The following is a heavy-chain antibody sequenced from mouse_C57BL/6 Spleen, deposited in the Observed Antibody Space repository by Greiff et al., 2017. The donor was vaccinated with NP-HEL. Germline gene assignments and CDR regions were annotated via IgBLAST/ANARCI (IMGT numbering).Heavy chain of an antibody. Sequence: VQLQESGAELVRPGASVTLSCKASGYTFTDYEMHWVKQTPVHGLEWIGAIDPETGGTAYNQKFKGKAILTADKSSSTAYMELRSLTSEDSAVYYCTRRAYGSSPYWYFDVWGTGTTVTVSS. CDR1: GYTFTDYE. V-gene: IGHV1-15*01. D-gene: IGHD1-1*01. CDR2: IDPETGGT. J-gene: IGHJ1*03. CDR3: TRRAYGSSPYWYFDV.